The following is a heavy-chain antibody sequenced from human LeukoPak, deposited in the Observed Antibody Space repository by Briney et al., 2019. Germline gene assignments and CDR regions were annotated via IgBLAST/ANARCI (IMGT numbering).Heavy chain of an antibody. Sequence: PGRSLSLSRAASVFSFRLYGMQGVPEAPAKRLECVVVICHEGSGTYYTDSAKGRFTIHRDNSRNSLYLQMNRLRGEDTAVYYCAEGHFSSRTPPFEYWGQGILVTVSS. CDR3: AEGHFSSRTPPFEY. D-gene: IGHD6-6*01. J-gene: IGHJ4*02. V-gene: IGHV3-33*06. CDR2: ICHEGSGT. CDR1: VFSFRLYG.